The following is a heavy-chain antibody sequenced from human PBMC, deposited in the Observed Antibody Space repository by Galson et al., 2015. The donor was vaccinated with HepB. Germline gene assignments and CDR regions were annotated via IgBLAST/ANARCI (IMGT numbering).Heavy chain of an antibody. CDR3: AKGMSGSYRSMHGGEDAFDI. J-gene: IGHJ3*02. Sequence: SLRLSCAASGFTFSSYAMSWVRQAPGKGLEWVSAISGSGGSTYYADSVKGRFTISRDNSKNTLYLQMNSLRAEDTAVYYCAKGMSGSYRSMHGGEDAFDIWGQGTMVTVSS. CDR1: GFTFSSYA. V-gene: IGHV3-23*01. CDR2: ISGSGGST. D-gene: IGHD1-26*01.